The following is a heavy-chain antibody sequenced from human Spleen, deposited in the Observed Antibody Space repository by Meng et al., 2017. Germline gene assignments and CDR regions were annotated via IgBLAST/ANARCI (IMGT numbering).Heavy chain of an antibody. Sequence: SETLSLTCTVSGGSISSYYWSWIRQPQGKGLEWIGYIYYCGSTNYNHSLKNRVTISVDTAKNLYSLKLSSVAAADTAVYCCARLGLQPTPRSAWFDLWGQGTLVTVSS. CDR2: IYYCGST. CDR3: ARLGLQPTPRSAWFDL. J-gene: IGHJ5*02. V-gene: IGHV4-59*01. CDR1: GGSISSYY. D-gene: IGHD3-16*02.